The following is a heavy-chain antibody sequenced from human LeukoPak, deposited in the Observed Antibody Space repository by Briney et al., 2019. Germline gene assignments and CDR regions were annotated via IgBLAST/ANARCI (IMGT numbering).Heavy chain of an antibody. CDR3: ARQVPDYNDGSGSPIWFDP. Sequence: SETLSLTCTVSGDSISSYDWSWIRQPPGKGLEWIGYISHSGSTNYYPSPKSRVTISLDTSKNQFSLKLTSVTAADTAVYYCARQVPDYNDGSGSPIWFDPWGQGSMVTVSS. J-gene: IGHJ5*02. CDR2: ISHSGST. V-gene: IGHV4-59*08. D-gene: IGHD3-22*01. CDR1: GDSISSYD.